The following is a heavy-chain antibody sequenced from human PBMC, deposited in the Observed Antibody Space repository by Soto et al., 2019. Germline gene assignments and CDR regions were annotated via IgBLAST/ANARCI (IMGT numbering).Heavy chain of an antibody. V-gene: IGHV1-69*13. CDR3: ARDSGAKLSSS. J-gene: IGHJ4*02. CDR2: IVPIYRTA. Sequence: SVKVSCKASGGTFSSYRFNWVRQARGQGLEWLGGIVPIYRTANYAQKFQGRVTITADESTRTVYMELSSLKSQDTALYYCARDSGAKLSSSWGQGTLVTVSS. CDR1: GGTFSSYR. D-gene: IGHD6-13*01.